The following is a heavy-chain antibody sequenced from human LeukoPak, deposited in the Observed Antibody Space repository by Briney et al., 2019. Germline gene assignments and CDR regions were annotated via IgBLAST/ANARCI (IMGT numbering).Heavy chain of an antibody. CDR3: ARDGALDY. V-gene: IGHV1-2*02. CDR2: INPNTGVT. CDR1: GFTFTDYY. D-gene: IGHD3-16*01. J-gene: IGHJ4*02. Sequence: ASVTVSCKASGFTFTDYYMHWVRQAPGQGLEWMGWINPNTGVTNRAQKFQGRVTMTRDTSITTAYMELTRLKSDDTAVYYCARDGALDYWGQGTLVTVSS.